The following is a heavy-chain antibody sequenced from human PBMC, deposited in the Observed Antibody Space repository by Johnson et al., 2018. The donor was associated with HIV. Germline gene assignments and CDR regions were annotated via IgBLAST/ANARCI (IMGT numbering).Heavy chain of an antibody. CDR1: GFTFSSYD. J-gene: IGHJ3*02. CDR3: AKGEWGAGTDAFDI. Sequence: QVQLVESGGGVVQPGTSLRLSCAISGFTFSSYDMYWVRQTTGKGLEWVAVISYDGSNKYYADSVKGRFTISRDNSKNTLYLQMNSLRAEDTAVYYCAKGEWGAGTDAFDIWGQGTMVTVSS. D-gene: IGHD3-16*01. CDR2: ISYDGSNK. V-gene: IGHV3-30*18.